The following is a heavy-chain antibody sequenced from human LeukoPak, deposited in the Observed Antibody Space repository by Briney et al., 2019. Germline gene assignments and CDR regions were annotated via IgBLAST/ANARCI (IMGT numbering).Heavy chain of an antibody. V-gene: IGHV4-34*01. Sequence: SETLSLTCAVYGGSFSGYYWSWIRQPPGKGLEWIGEINHSGSTNYNPSLKSRVTISVDTSKNQFSLKLSSVTAADTAVYYCARDRGNTVTTPLGWFDPWGQGTLVTVSS. D-gene: IGHD4-17*01. CDR3: ARDRGNTVTTPLGWFDP. J-gene: IGHJ5*02. CDR1: GGSFSGYY. CDR2: INHSGST.